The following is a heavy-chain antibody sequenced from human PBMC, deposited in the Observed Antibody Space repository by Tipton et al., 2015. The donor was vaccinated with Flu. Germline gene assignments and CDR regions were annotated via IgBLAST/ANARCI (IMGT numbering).Heavy chain of an antibody. D-gene: IGHD2-15*01. Sequence: LRLSCAVYGGSFSGYYWSWIRQPPGKGLEWIGEINHSGSTNYNPSLKSRVTISVDTSKNQFSLKLSSVTAADTAVYYCARGDIVVVVAAPQEGDYFDYWGQGTLVTVSS. J-gene: IGHJ4*02. CDR2: INHSGST. CDR3: ARGDIVVVVAAPQEGDYFDY. V-gene: IGHV4-34*01. CDR1: GGSFSGYY.